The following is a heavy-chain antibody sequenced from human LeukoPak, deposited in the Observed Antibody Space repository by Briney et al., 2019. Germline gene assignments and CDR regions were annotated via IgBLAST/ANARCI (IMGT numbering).Heavy chain of an antibody. CDR1: GFTFSSYA. CDR2: ISGSGGST. CDR3: AKEIQFGELYYYYYGMDV. Sequence: RGSLRLSGAASGFTFSSYAMSWVRQAPGKGLEWVSAISGSGGSTYYADSVKGRFTISRDNSKNTLYLQMNSLRAEDTAVYYCAKEIQFGELYYYYYGMDVWGKGTTVTVSS. V-gene: IGHV3-23*01. J-gene: IGHJ6*04. D-gene: IGHD3-10*01.